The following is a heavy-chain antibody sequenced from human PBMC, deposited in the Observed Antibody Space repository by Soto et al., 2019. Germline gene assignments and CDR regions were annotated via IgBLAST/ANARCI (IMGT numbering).Heavy chain of an antibody. J-gene: IGHJ5*01. CDR3: ARGRYCINGRCFPNWLDS. Sequence: SETLSLTCSVSGDSISTVDYFWAWIRQPPGQALEYIGYIYKSATTYYNPSFESRVAISLDTSKSQFSLNVTSVTAADTAVYFCARGRYCINGRCFPNWLDSWGQGTLVTVYS. V-gene: IGHV4-30-4*01. D-gene: IGHD2-8*01. CDR2: IYKSATT. CDR1: GDSISTVDYF.